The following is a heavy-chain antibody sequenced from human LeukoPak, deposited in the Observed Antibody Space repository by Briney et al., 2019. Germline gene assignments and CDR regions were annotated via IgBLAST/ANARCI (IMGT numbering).Heavy chain of an antibody. Sequence: GGSLRLSCAASGFTLRDHSMDWVRQAPGKGLEWVGRARSQASGYSTEYAASVKGRFTILRDDSEASVYLQMNSLKTDDTAIYFCARDARYLTGTSSYYYYMDVWGKGTTVTVSS. CDR1: GFTLRDHS. D-gene: IGHD1-14*01. CDR3: ARDARYLTGTSSYYYYMDV. J-gene: IGHJ6*03. CDR2: ARSQASGYST. V-gene: IGHV3-72*01.